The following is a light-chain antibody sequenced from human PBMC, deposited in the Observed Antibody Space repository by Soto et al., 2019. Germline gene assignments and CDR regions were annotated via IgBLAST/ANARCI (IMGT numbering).Light chain of an antibody. Sequence: DIVMTQSPLSLPVTPGEPASISCRSSQSLLHSDGYNYLDWYLQKPGQSPQLLIYLGSTRASGVPDRFSGSGSGTDFTLKISRVEAEDVGVYYCMQALQTQYTFGQGTKLEIK. J-gene: IGKJ2*01. CDR1: QSLLHSDGYNY. CDR2: LGS. V-gene: IGKV2-28*01. CDR3: MQALQTQYT.